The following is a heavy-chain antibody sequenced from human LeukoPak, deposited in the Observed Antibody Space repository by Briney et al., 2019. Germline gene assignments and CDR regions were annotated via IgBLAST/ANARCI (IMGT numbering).Heavy chain of an antibody. CDR1: GFTFSSYG. V-gene: IGHV3-33*06. CDR3: AKETQDAFDI. J-gene: IGHJ3*02. Sequence: GRSLRLSCAASGFTFSSYGMHWVRQAPGEGLDWVAVIWFDGSDKYYADSVKGRFTISRDNSKNTLYLQMNSLRAEDTAVYFCAKETQDAFDIWGQGTLVTVSS. CDR2: IWFDGSDK.